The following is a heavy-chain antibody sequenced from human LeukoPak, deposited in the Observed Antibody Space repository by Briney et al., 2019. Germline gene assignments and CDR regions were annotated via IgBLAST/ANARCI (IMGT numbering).Heavy chain of an antibody. V-gene: IGHV4-59*08. D-gene: IGHD6-19*01. Sequence: PSETLSLTCTVSGGSISSYYWSWIRQPPGKGLEWIGYIFYSGSTSYNPSLKSRVTISVDRSKSQFSLKLSSVTAADTAVYYCARHRAGTYYYYYGMDVWGQGTTVTVSS. CDR1: GGSISSYY. J-gene: IGHJ6*02. CDR2: IFYSGST. CDR3: ARHRAGTYYYYYGMDV.